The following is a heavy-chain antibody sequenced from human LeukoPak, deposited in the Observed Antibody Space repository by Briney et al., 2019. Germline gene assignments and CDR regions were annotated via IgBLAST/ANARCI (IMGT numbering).Heavy chain of an antibody. J-gene: IGHJ4*02. CDR3: ARVRGYCSSTNCYFDY. Sequence: GGSLRLSCAASGFTFSSYWMSWVRQAPGKGLEWAANIKQDVSERYYVYSVRGRFTISRDNAKNSMYMQMNSLRAEDTAVYYCARVRGYCSSTNCYFDYWGQGTLVTVSS. V-gene: IGHV3-7*01. CDR1: GFTFSSYW. CDR2: IKQDVSER. D-gene: IGHD2-2*01.